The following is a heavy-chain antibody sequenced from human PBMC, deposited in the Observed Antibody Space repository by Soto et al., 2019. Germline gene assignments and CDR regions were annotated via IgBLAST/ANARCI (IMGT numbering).Heavy chain of an antibody. CDR3: ARAGYGDYGTSYYYYGMAV. J-gene: IGHJ6*02. D-gene: IGHD4-17*01. CDR1: GGSFSGYY. Sequence: SETLSLTCAVYGGSFSGYYWSWIRQPPGKGLEWIGEINHSGSTNYNPSLKSRVTISVDTSKNQFSLKLSSVTAADTAVYYCARAGYGDYGTSYYYYGMAVWGQGTTVTVS. CDR2: INHSGST. V-gene: IGHV4-34*01.